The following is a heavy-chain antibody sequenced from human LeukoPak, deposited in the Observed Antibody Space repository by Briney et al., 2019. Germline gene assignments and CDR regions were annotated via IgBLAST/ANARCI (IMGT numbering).Heavy chain of an antibody. J-gene: IGHJ3*02. D-gene: IGHD3-22*01. CDR2: INHSGST. Sequence: SETLSLSCAAYSGSFSGYYWSWIRQPPGKGLEWIGEINHSGSTNYNPSLNSRVTISVDTSKNQFSLKLSSVTAADTAVYYCASGYYYDAFDIWGQGTMVTVSS. V-gene: IGHV4-34*01. CDR3: ASGYYYDAFDI. CDR1: SGSFSGYY.